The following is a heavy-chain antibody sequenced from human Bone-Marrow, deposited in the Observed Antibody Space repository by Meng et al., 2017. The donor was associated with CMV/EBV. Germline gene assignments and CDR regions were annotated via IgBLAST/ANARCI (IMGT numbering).Heavy chain of an antibody. CDR2: INHSGIT. V-gene: IGHV4-34*01. Sequence: SETLSLTCTVYGGSFSGYYWSWIRQPPGKGLEWIGEINHSGITNYNPSLKSRVIISVDTSKNQFSLKLSCVTAADTAVYYCAGGYRRGLRGWYFDPWGRATLVTVSS. D-gene: IGHD4-17*01. J-gene: IGHJ2*01. CDR1: GGSFSGYY. CDR3: AGGYRRGLRGWYFDP.